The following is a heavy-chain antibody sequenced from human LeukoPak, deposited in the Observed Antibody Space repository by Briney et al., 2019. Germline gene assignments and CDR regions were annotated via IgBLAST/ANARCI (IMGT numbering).Heavy chain of an antibody. CDR2: IIPIFGTA. CDR3: ARARDDFWSGYYKGAFDY. D-gene: IGHD3-3*01. Sequence: GASVKVSCKASGGTFSSYAISWVRQAPGQGLEWMGGIIPIFGTANYAQKFQGRVTITTDESTSTAYMELSSLRSEDAAAYYCARARDDFWSGYYKGAFDYWGQGTLVTVSS. CDR1: GGTFSSYA. J-gene: IGHJ4*02. V-gene: IGHV1-69*05.